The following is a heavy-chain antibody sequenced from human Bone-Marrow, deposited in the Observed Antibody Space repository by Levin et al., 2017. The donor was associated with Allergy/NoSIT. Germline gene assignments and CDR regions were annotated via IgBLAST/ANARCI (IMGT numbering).Heavy chain of an antibody. Sequence: SETLSLTCTVSGTSITTYYWSWIRQPPGKGLEWIGYFYYSGSTNYNPSLKSRVTIVVDTSKNQFSLKPSSVSAADTAVYYCARSIGGAAAGDYWGPGTLVTVSS. D-gene: IGHD6-13*01. CDR2: FYYSGST. J-gene: IGHJ4*02. CDR1: GTSITTYY. V-gene: IGHV4-59*01. CDR3: ARSIGGAAAGDY.